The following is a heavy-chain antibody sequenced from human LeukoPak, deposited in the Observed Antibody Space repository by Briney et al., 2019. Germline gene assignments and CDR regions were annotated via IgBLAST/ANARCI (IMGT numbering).Heavy chain of an antibody. J-gene: IGHJ6*02. V-gene: IGHV3-23*01. CDR3: AKGVGYYYYYGMDV. Sequence: GTSLRLSCAVSGFTFSTSAMSWVRQAPGKGLEWVSGISGGGGSTYYADSVKGRFTISKDNSKNTLYLQMNSLRAEDTAVYYCAKGVGYYYYYGMDVWGQGTTVTVSS. CDR2: ISGGGGST. CDR1: GFTFSTSA.